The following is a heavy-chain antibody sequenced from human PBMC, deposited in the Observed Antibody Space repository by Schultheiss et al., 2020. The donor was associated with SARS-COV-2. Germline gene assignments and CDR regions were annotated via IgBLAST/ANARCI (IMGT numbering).Heavy chain of an antibody. CDR1: GGSISSYY. D-gene: IGHD2-15*01. CDR3: ARGHVDIVVVVAATHFDY. CDR2: IYHSGST. Sequence: SETLSLTCTVSGGSISSYYWSWIRQPPGKGLEWIGEIYHSGSTNYNPSLKSRVTISVDTSKNQFSLKLSSVTAADTAVYYCARGHVDIVVVVAATHFDYWGQGTLVTVSS. J-gene: IGHJ4*02. V-gene: IGHV4-59*12.